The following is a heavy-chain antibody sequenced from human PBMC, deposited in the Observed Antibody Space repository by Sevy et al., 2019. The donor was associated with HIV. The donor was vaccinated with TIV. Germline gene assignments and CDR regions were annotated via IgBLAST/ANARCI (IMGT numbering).Heavy chain of an antibody. D-gene: IGHD3-3*01. CDR3: TTGWGSITIFGVVIIGGDYYYGMDV. CDR1: GFTFSNAW. V-gene: IGHV3-15*07. Sequence: GGSLRLSCAASGFTFSNAWMNWVRQAPGKGLEWVGRIKSKTDGGTTDYAAPVKGRFTISRDDSKNTLYLQMNSLKTEDTAVYYCTTGWGSITIFGVVIIGGDYYYGMDVWGQGTTVTVSS. CDR2: IKSKTDGGTT. J-gene: IGHJ6*02.